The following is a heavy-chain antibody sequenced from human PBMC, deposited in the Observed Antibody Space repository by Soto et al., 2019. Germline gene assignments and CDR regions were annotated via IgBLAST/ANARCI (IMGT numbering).Heavy chain of an antibody. CDR2: ISYDGSNT. CDR3: AKEGGLSGSYYISSAYYFDS. D-gene: IGHD1-26*01. Sequence: QVQLVESGGGVVQPGRSLRLSCVASGFTFSSYGMHWVRQAPGKGLEWVAIISYDGSNTYYADSVKGRFTISRDNSKNTLYRQMNSRRAEDTSVYCCAKEGGLSGSYYISSAYYFDSWGQGTLVTVSS. CDR1: GFTFSSYG. J-gene: IGHJ4*02. V-gene: IGHV3-30*18.